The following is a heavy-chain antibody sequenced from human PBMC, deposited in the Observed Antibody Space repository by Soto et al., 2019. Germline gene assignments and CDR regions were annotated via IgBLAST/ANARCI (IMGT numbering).Heavy chain of an antibody. J-gene: IGHJ4*02. Sequence: ASVKVSCKASGHTFTGYYMHWVRQAPGQGLEWMGWINPNSGGTNYAQKLQGRVTMTTDTSTSTAYMELRSLRSDDTAVYYCARDGGDGTNFDYWGQGTLVTVSS. D-gene: IGHD4-17*01. CDR3: ARDGGDGTNFDY. CDR2: INPNSGGT. V-gene: IGHV1-2*02. CDR1: GHTFTGYY.